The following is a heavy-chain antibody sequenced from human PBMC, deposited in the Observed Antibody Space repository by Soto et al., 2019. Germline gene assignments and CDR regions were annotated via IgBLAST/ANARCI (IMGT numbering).Heavy chain of an antibody. D-gene: IGHD2-21*01. CDR1: GGSFSGYY. J-gene: IGHJ3*02. V-gene: IGHV4-34*01. CDR3: AREDVVLDAFDI. CDR2: INHSGST. Sequence: PSDTLSLTCAVYGGSFSGYYWSWIRQPPGKGLEWIGEINHSGSTNYNPSLKSRVTISVDTSKNQFSLKLTSVTAADTAVYYCAREDVVLDAFDIWGRGTMVTVSS.